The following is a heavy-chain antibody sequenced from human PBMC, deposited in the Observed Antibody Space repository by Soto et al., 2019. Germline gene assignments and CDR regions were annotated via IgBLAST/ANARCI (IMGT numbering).Heavy chain of an antibody. D-gene: IGHD2-15*01. V-gene: IGHV4-31*03. Sequence: QVQLQESGPGLVKPSQTLSLTCTVSGGSISSVGYYWNWIRQHPGKGLEWLGSIYYSGNTFYNPSLKSRLTIAVDTSKSQFSLTLTSVTAADTAVYYCARGLGRLVVGTVDYWCQGTLVTVSS. CDR2: IYYSGNT. CDR1: GGSISSVGYY. CDR3: ARGLGRLVVGTVDY. J-gene: IGHJ4*02.